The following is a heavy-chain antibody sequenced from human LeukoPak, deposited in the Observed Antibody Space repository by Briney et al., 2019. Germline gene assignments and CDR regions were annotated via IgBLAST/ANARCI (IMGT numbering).Heavy chain of an antibody. V-gene: IGHV1-2*02. CDR1: GYNFTNYG. CDR2: INPKTGDT. Sequence: ASVKVSCKASGYNFTNYGITWVRQAPGQGLEWMGWINPKTGDTNYAQNFQGRVTMTRDTSISTVYMELSGLRCDGTAMYYCARDRGDFYTSGSLFDPWGQGTLVTVSS. CDR3: ARDRGDFYTSGSLFDP. D-gene: IGHD3-10*01. J-gene: IGHJ5*02.